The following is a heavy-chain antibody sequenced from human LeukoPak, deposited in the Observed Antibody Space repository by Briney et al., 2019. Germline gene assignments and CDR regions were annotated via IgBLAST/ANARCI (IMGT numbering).Heavy chain of an antibody. D-gene: IGHD6-6*01. CDR2: INHSGST. CDR3: ASQRRRYSSSPGLDY. J-gene: IGHJ4*02. CDR1: GGSFSGYY. Sequence: SETLSLTCAVYGGSFSGYYWSWIRQPPGKGLEWIGEINHSGSTNYNPSLKSRVTISVDTSKNQFSLKLSSVTAADTAVYYCASQRRRYSSSPGLDYWGQGTLVTVSS. V-gene: IGHV4-34*01.